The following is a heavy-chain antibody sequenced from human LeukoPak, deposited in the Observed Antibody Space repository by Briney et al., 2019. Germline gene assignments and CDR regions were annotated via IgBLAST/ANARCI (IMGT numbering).Heavy chain of an antibody. CDR1: GFTFSDYW. D-gene: IGHD5-12*01. V-gene: IGHV3-7*01. Sequence: GGSLRLSCAASGFTFSDYWMSWVRQAPGKGLEWVAHIKQDGREKNYAGSVKGRFTISRDNAKNSLYLQLNSLRGEDTAVYYCARDWATVATTNLDYWGQGTLVTVSS. CDR2: IKQDGREK. CDR3: ARDWATVATTNLDY. J-gene: IGHJ4*02.